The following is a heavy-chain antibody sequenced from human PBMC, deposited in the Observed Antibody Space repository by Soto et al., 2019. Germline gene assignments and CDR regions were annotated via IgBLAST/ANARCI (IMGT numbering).Heavy chain of an antibody. CDR1: GYSFTSSW. D-gene: IGHD6-6*01. CDR2: IDPSDSYT. Sequence: GESLKISCKGSGYSFTSSWITWVRQMPGKGLEWMGRIDPSDSYTNYSPSFQGQVTFSADKSISTAYLQWSSLKASDTAVYYCSRYYNTSSGGIYYYGMDVWGQGTTVTVSS. V-gene: IGHV5-10-1*01. J-gene: IGHJ6*02. CDR3: SRYYNTSSGGIYYYGMDV.